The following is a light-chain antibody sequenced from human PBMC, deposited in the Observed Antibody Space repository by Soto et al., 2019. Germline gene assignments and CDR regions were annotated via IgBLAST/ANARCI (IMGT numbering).Light chain of an antibody. V-gene: IGKV1-5*03. CDR1: HTISSW. CDR3: QHYNSYSEA. Sequence: DIQMTQSPSTLSGSVGYRVTITCRASHTISSWLAWYQQKPGKAPQLLISKASSLKSGVPSRFSGSGSGTEFTLTISSLQPDDFATYYCQHYNSYSEAFGQGTKVDI. J-gene: IGKJ1*01. CDR2: KAS.